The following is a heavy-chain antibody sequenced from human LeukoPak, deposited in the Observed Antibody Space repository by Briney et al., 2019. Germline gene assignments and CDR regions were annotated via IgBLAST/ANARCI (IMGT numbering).Heavy chain of an antibody. CDR3: ARGTGYDILTGYYSDYYYYGMDV. Sequence: SQTLSLTCTVSGGSISSGSYYWSWIRQPAGKGLEWIGRIYTSGSTNYNPSLKSRVTISEDTSKNQFSLKLSSVTAADTAVYYCARGTGYDILTGYYSDYYYYGMDVWGQGTTVTVSS. D-gene: IGHD3-9*01. CDR1: GGSISSGSYY. CDR2: IYTSGST. V-gene: IGHV4-61*02. J-gene: IGHJ6*02.